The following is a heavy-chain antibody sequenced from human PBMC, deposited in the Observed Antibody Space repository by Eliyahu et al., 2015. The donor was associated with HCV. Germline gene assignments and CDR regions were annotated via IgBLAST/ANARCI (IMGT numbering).Heavy chain of an antibody. D-gene: IGHD6-19*01. CDR2: IHSSGST. Sequence: QVQLQESGPGLVKPSEXLSLTCTVPGCSXPPXXWSWIRQPPGKGLEWIGYIHSSGSTNYNPSLKNRVTISIDTSKNQFSLNLTSVTAADTAMYYCASGGGGIAVTGTGGWFDPWGQGTLVTVSS. V-gene: IGHV4-59*01. CDR3: ASGGGGIAVTGTGGWFDP. CDR1: GCSXPPXX. J-gene: IGHJ5*02.